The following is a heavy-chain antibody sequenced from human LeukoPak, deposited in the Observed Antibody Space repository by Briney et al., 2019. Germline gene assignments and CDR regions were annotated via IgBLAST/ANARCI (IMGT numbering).Heavy chain of an antibody. CDR3: ARDRGGYTYSHDY. Sequence: SETLSLTCAVSGGSISSNNWWIWVRQSPEKGLEWIGEIYHDGSTNYNPSLKSRVTISMDKSKNQLSLKLNLGTAADTAVYYCARDRGGYTYSHDYWGQGTLVTVSS. J-gene: IGHJ4*02. V-gene: IGHV4-4*02. CDR1: GGSISSNNW. CDR2: IYHDGST. D-gene: IGHD5-18*01.